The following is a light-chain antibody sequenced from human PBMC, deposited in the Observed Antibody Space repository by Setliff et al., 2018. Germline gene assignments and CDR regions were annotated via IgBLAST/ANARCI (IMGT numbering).Light chain of an antibody. V-gene: IGLV2-23*02. CDR2: DFT. CDR1: YSDVGKYNL. J-gene: IGLJ1*01. Sequence: QSALTQPASVSGSPGQSITISCTGTYSDVGKYNLVSWYQQHPGKAPRLILYDFTTRPSGVSDRFSGSKSADTASLTISGLQAEDEAEYYCCSYAGSSTFVFGGGTKVTVL. CDR3: CSYAGSSTFV.